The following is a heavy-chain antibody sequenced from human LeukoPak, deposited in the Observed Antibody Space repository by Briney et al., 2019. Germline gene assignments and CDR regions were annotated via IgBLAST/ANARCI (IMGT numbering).Heavy chain of an antibody. CDR3: ATGPSDDYGDYGGDY. V-gene: IGHV3-7*03. D-gene: IGHD4-17*01. J-gene: IGHJ4*02. CDR2: IKQDGSEK. Sequence: GGSLRLSCAASGFTFSSYWMSWVRQAPGKGLEWVANIKQDGSEKYYVDSVKGRFTISRDNSKNTLYLQMNSLRAEDTAVYYCATGPSDDYGDYGGDYWGQGTLVTVSS. CDR1: GFTFSSYW.